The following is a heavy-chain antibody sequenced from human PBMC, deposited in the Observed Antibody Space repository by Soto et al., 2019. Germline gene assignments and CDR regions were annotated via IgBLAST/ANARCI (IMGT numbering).Heavy chain of an antibody. V-gene: IGHV4-59*12. CDR1: GGSISSYY. CDR2: ISYSGST. Sequence: PSETLSLTCTVSGGSISSYYWSWIRQPPGRGLEWIGYISYSGSTNYNPSLKSRVTISVDRSKNQFSLKLSSVTAADTAVYYCARAHYGDYGYGMDVWGQGTTVTVSS. CDR3: ARAHYGDYGYGMDV. J-gene: IGHJ6*02. D-gene: IGHD4-17*01.